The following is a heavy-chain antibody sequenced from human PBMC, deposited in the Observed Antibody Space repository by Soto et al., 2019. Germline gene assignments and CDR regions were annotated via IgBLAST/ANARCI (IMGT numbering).Heavy chain of an antibody. CDR1: GGTFSSYA. D-gene: IGHD1-26*01. J-gene: IGHJ6*02. V-gene: IGHV1-69*12. CDR3: ARSRRIWGSYLDYYYGMDV. Sequence: QVQLVQSGAEVKKPGSSVKVSCKASGGTFSSYAISWVRQAPGQGLEWMGGIIPIFGTANYAQKFQGRVTITADESTSTAYMELSSLRSEDTAVYYCARSRRIWGSYLDYYYGMDVWGQGTTVTVSS. CDR2: IIPIFGTA.